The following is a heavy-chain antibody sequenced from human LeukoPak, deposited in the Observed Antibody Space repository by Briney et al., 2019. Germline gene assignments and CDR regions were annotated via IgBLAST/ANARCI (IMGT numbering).Heavy chain of an antibody. D-gene: IGHD3-9*01. CDR2: INHSGST. Sequence: PSETLSLTCAVYGGSFSGYYWSWIRQPPGKGLEWIGEINHSGSTNYNPSLKSRVTISVDTSKNQFSLKLSSVTAADTAVYYCARSSLLTGYYYFDYWGQGTLVTVSS. CDR3: ARSSLLTGYYYFDY. V-gene: IGHV4-34*01. J-gene: IGHJ4*02. CDR1: GGSFSGYY.